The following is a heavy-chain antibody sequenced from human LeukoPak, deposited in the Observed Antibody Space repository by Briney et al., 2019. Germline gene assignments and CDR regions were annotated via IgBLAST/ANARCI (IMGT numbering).Heavy chain of an antibody. CDR1: GFIFTNYF. J-gene: IGHJ4*02. V-gene: IGHV3-7*01. Sequence: GGSLRLSCAASGFIFTNYFMSWVRQAPGKGLEWEASIKHDGSEKYYVDYVRGRFTISRDNAKNSLYLQMNSLRAEDTAVYYCARVDTAMASIDYWGQGTLVTVSS. CDR3: ARVDTAMASIDY. D-gene: IGHD5-18*01. CDR2: IKHDGSEK.